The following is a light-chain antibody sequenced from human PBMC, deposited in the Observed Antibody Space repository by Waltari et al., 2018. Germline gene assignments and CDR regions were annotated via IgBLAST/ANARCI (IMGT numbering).Light chain of an antibody. CDR3: AAWDDSLSGYV. J-gene: IGLJ1*01. Sequence: QSVLTHTPEASGPLGQRVAFSLTAISSNRGTYTQNWYQQLPGTAPKLLISSNNQRPSGVPDRFSGSKSGPSASLAISGLRSEDEADYYCAAWDDSLSGYVFGTGTKVTVL. V-gene: IGLV1-44*01. CDR2: SNN. CDR1: SSNRGTYT.